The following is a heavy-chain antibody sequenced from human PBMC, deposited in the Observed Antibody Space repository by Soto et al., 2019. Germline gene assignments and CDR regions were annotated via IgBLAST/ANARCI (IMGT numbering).Heavy chain of an antibody. CDR1: GYTFIFYG. CDR2: REPNCCNS. Sequence: ASEKVCCKAPGYTFIFYGINSVRQATGQGLEWIGWREPNCCNSGYAQKLQCRVIMSSNSSIFTSYILMSSLRSEDTAGYYCAREDHSGSSVYWG. D-gene: IGHD1-26*01. J-gene: IGHJ4*01. CDR3: AREDHSGSSVY. V-gene: IGHV1-8*01.